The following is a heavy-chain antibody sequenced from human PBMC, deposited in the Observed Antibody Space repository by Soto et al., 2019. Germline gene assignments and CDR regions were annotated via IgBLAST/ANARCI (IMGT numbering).Heavy chain of an antibody. CDR1: GFTFSDYY. J-gene: IGHJ4*02. D-gene: IGHD5-12*01. V-gene: IGHV3-11*06. Sequence: PVGSLRLSCAASGFTFSDYYMSWIRQAPGKELEWVSYISSSSSYTNYADSVKGRFTISRDNAKNSLYLQMNSLRAEDTAVYYCARVVWDGYNYVTRSEIFDYWGQGTLVTVSS. CDR2: ISSSSSYT. CDR3: ARVVWDGYNYVTRSEIFDY.